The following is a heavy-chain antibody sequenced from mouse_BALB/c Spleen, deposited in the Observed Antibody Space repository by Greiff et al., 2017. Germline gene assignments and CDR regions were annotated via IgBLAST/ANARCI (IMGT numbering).Heavy chain of an antibody. V-gene: IGHV5-9-4*01. CDR1: GFTFSSYA. CDR3: ARDGTTARAMDY. D-gene: IGHD1-2*01. J-gene: IGHJ4*01. Sequence: GKLMESGGGLVKPGGSLKLSCAASGFTFSSYAMSWVRQSPEKRLEWVAEISSGGSYTYYPDTVTGRFTISRDNAKNTLYLEMSSLRSEDTAMYYCARDGTTARAMDYWGQGTSVTVSS. CDR2: ISSGGSYT.